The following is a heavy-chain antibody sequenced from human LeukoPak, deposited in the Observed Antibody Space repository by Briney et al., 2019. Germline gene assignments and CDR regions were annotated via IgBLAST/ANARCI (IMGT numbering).Heavy chain of an antibody. D-gene: IGHD3-22*01. Sequence: GGSLRLSCAASGFSFSSNWMSWVRQAPGKGLEWVANIKGDGSAKFYVGSVKGRFTTSRDNSKNTLYLQMDSLRAEDTAVYYCASSHDSSGNDWGQGTLVTVSS. J-gene: IGHJ4*02. CDR1: GFSFSSNW. CDR2: IKGDGSAK. V-gene: IGHV3-7*01. CDR3: ASSHDSSGND.